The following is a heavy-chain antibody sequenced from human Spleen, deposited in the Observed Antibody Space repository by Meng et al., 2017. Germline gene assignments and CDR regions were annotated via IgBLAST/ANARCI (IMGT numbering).Heavy chain of an antibody. Sequence: QVQLQQWGAGLLKPSETLSLTCAVYGGSFSDYFWTWIRQTPGKGLEWIGEINHSGSTNYNPSLKSRVTISVDTSKNQFSLKLSSVTAADTAVYYCARVSTNYSNRSSHFDYWGQGTLVTVSS. D-gene: IGHD4-11*01. J-gene: IGHJ4*02. CDR1: GGSFSDYF. CDR3: ARVSTNYSNRSSHFDY. V-gene: IGHV4-34*01. CDR2: INHSGST.